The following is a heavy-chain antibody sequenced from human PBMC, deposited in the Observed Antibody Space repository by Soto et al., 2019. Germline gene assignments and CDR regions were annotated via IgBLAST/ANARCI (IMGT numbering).Heavy chain of an antibody. V-gene: IGHV1-3*05. J-gene: IGHJ4*02. D-gene: IGHD3-10*01. CDR2: INADNGNT. CDR3: ARDLYGSGSDLDY. CDR1: GFTFTSYT. Sequence: QVQLVQSGADEKKPGGSVKVSCKASGFTFTSYTIHWVRQAPGQSLEWMGWINADNGNTEYSQKFQGRVTFTRDTSASTAYMELSSLRSEDTAIYYCARDLYGSGSDLDYWGQGTLVTISS.